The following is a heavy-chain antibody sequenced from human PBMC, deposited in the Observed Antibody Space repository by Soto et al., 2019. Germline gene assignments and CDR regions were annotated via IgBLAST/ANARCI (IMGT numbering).Heavy chain of an antibody. CDR2: ISGSGGST. V-gene: IGHV3-23*01. CDR3: AKDVWDIVVVPAASYYYYMDV. Sequence: EVQLLESGGGLVQPGGSLRLSCAASGFTFSSYVMSWVRQAPGKGLEWVSAISGSGGSTYYADSVKGRFTISRDNSKNTLYLQMNSLRAEDTAVYYCAKDVWDIVVVPAASYYYYMDVWGKGTTVTVSS. D-gene: IGHD2-2*01. J-gene: IGHJ6*03. CDR1: GFTFSSYV.